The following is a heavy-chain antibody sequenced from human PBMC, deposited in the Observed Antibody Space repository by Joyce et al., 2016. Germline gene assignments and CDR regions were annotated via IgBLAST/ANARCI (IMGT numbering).Heavy chain of an antibody. Sequence: EVQLVQSGAEVKKPGESLRISCKGSGYSFTSYWINWVRQMPGKGLEWVGGIDPSDSYTNYSPSFQGHVTISADKSISTAYLQWSSLKASDTAMYYCARPRYCSGGSCLNWFDPWGQGTLVTVSS. CDR1: GYSFTSYW. D-gene: IGHD2-15*01. CDR2: IDPSDSYT. CDR3: ARPRYCSGGSCLNWFDP. V-gene: IGHV5-10-1*01. J-gene: IGHJ5*02.